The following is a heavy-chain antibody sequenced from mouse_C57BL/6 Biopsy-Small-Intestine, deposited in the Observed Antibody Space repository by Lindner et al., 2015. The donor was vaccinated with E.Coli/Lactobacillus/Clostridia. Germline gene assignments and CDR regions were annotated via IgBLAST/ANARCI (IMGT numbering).Heavy chain of an antibody. J-gene: IGHJ2*01. CDR2: IYPGNDNT. CDR1: GYTFTNYD. D-gene: IGHD4-1*02. Sequence: VQLQESGPELAKPGASVKLACKASGYTFTNYDINWVIQRPGQGLEWIGWIYPGNDNTKYNEKFKDKATLTIDTSSSTAYMELHSLTSEDSAVYFCARWGLNWHFFDYWGQGTTFTVSA. CDR3: ARWGLNWHFFDY. V-gene: IGHV1-85*01.